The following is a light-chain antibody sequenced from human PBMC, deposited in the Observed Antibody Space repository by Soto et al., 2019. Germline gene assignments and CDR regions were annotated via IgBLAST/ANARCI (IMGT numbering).Light chain of an antibody. J-gene: IGKJ1*01. Sequence: DIVMTQSPDSLAVSLGERATINCKSSQSVFYNSNKKKYLACYQQKPGQPPKVLIFWASTRESGVPDRFSGSGSGTDITLTISGLQAEDVAAYYCQQYYSITKTFGQGTKVEIK. CDR2: WAS. V-gene: IGKV4-1*01. CDR3: QQYYSITKT. CDR1: QSVFYNSNKKKY.